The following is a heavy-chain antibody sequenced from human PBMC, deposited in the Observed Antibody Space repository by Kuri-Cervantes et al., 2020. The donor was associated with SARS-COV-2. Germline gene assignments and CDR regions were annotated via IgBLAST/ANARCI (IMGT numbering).Heavy chain of an antibody. CDR3: ARVNYDILTGAYYYYYMDV. CDR1: GFTFSSYG. D-gene: IGHD3-9*01. J-gene: IGHJ6*03. CDR2: IRYDGSNK. Sequence: GGSLRLSCAASGFTFSSYGMHWVRQAPGKGLEWVAFIRYDGSNKYYADSVKGRFTISRDNSKNTLYLQMNSLRAEDTAVYYCARVNYDILTGAYYYYYMDVWGKGTTVTVSS. V-gene: IGHV3-30*02.